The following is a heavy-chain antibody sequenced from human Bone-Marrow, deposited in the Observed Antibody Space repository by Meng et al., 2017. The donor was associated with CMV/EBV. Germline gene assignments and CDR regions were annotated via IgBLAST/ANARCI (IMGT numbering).Heavy chain of an antibody. D-gene: IGHD3-3*01. Sequence: SETLSLTCAVYGGSFSGYYWSWIRQPPGKGLEWIGEINHSGGTNYNPSLKSRVTISVDTSKNQFSLKLSSVTAADTAVYYCARGPVRFLEWLWDYYYYGMDVWGQGTTVTVSS. J-gene: IGHJ6*02. CDR1: GGSFSGYY. CDR3: ARGPVRFLEWLWDYYYYGMDV. V-gene: IGHV4-34*01. CDR2: INHSGGT.